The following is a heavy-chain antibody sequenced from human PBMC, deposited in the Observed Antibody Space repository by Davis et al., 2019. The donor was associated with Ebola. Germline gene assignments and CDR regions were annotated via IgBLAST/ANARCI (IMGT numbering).Heavy chain of an antibody. J-gene: IGHJ4*02. D-gene: IGHD4-17*01. CDR3: ARNGDFVDY. Sequence: GESLKISCAASGFTFGSYWMLWVRQVPGKGLVWVSRIDSDGTTTTYADSVKGRFTISRDNPKNTLYLQMNSLRAEDTAVYYCARNGDFVDYWGQGTLVTVSS. CDR2: IDSDGTTT. CDR1: GFTFGSYW. V-gene: IGHV3-74*01.